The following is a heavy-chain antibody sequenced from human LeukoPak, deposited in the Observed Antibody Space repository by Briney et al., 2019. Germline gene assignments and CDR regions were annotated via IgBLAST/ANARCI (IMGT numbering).Heavy chain of an antibody. CDR2: ISYDGSNK. V-gene: IGHV3-30-3*01. CDR1: GFTFSSYA. CDR3: AGGYSYGYSIDY. Sequence: PGGSLRLSCAASGFTFSSYAMHWVRQAPGEGLEWVAVISYDGSNKYYADSVKGRFTISRDNAKNSLYLQMNSLRAEDTAVYYCAGGYSYGYSIDYWGQGTLVTVSS. D-gene: IGHD5-18*01. J-gene: IGHJ4*02.